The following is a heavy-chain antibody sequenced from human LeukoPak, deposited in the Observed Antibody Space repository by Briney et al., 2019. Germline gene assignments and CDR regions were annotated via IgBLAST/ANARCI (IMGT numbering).Heavy chain of an antibody. Sequence: SETLSLTCTVSGYSISSGYYWGWIRQPPGKGLEWIGSIYHSGSTYYNPSLKSRVTISIDTSKNQFSLKLSSVTAADTAVYYCARLRGSPAVYYYYMDVWGKGTTVTVSS. D-gene: IGHD1-26*01. CDR2: IYHSGST. V-gene: IGHV4-38-2*02. CDR1: GYSISSGYY. CDR3: ARLRGSPAVYYYYMDV. J-gene: IGHJ6*03.